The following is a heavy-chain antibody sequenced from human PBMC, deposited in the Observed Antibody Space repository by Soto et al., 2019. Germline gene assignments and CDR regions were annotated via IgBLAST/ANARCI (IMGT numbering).Heavy chain of an antibody. CDR2: INPNSGGT. CDR1: GYTFTGYY. V-gene: IGHV1-2*02. D-gene: IGHD3-3*01. J-gene: IGHJ4*02. Sequence: ASVKVFCKASGYTFTGYYMHCVRQAPGQGLEWMGWINPNSGGTNYAQKFQGRVTMTRDTSISTAYMELSRLRSDDTAVYYCARDSFATPALNLDYWGQGTLVTVSS. CDR3: ARDSFATPALNLDY.